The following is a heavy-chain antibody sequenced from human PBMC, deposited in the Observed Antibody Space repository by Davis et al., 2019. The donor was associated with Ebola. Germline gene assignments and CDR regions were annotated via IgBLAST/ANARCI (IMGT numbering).Heavy chain of an antibody. CDR2: IYPGDSDT. CDR1: GYSFTSYW. Sequence: GESLKISCKGSGYSFTSYWIGWVRQMPGKGLEWMGIIYPGDSDTRYSPSFQGQVTISADKSISTAYLQWSSLKAADTAVYYCARTAPYYYYGMDVWGQGTTVTVSS. J-gene: IGHJ6*02. CDR3: ARTAPYYYYGMDV. V-gene: IGHV5-51*01.